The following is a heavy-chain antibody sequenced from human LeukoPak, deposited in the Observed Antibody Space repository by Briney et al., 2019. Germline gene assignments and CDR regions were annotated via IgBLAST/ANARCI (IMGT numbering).Heavy chain of an antibody. CDR3: AKGGRYYYDSSGYYYEGRSFDY. V-gene: IGHV3-23*01. Sequence: GGSLRLSCAASGFTFSSYAMSWVRQAPGKGLEWVSAISGSGGSTYYADSVKGRFTISRDNSKNTLYLQMNSLRAEDTAVYYCAKGGRYYYDSSGYYYEGRSFDYWGQGTLVTVSS. CDR2: ISGSGGST. J-gene: IGHJ4*02. D-gene: IGHD3-22*01. CDR1: GFTFSSYA.